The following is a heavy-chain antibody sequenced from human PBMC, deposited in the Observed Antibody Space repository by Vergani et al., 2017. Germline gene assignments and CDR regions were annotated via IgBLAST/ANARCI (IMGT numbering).Heavy chain of an antibody. D-gene: IGHD3-3*01. CDR1: GGPISSYY. CDR3: ARDRDLFDP. CDR2: IYYSGST. J-gene: IGHJ5*02. V-gene: IGHV4-59*01. Sequence: QVQLQESGPGLVKPSETLSLTCTVSGGPISSYYWSWIRQPPGKGLEWIGYIYYSGSTNYNPSLKSRVTISVDTSKNQFSLKLSSVTAADTAVYYCARDRDLFDPWGQGTLVTVSA.